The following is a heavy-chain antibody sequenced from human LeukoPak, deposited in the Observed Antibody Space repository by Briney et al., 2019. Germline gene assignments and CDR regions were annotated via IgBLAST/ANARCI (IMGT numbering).Heavy chain of an antibody. J-gene: IGHJ4*02. D-gene: IGHD3-10*01. CDR1: GGSISSYY. V-gene: IGHV4-59*01. CDR2: IYYSGST. CDR3: ARAHYGSGSYLFDY. Sequence: KPSETLSLTCTVSGGSISSYYWSWIRQPPGKGLEWIGYIYYSGSTNYNPSLKSRVTISVDTSKNQFSLKLSSVTAADTAVYYCARAHYGSGSYLFDYWGQGTLVTVSS.